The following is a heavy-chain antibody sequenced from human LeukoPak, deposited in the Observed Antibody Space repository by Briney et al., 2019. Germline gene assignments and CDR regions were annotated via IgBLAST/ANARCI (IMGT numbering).Heavy chain of an antibody. CDR3: AKHSGSYIRAFDM. CDR2: ISGSGGST. D-gene: IGHD1-26*01. CDR1: GFTFDNFA. Sequence: GGSLRLSCAASGFTFDNFAMSWVRQAPGKGLEWVSAISGSGGSTYYADSVKGRFTIFRDTSKNTLYLQMRSLRADDTAVYYCAKHSGSYIRAFDMWGQGTMVTVSS. J-gene: IGHJ3*02. V-gene: IGHV3-23*01.